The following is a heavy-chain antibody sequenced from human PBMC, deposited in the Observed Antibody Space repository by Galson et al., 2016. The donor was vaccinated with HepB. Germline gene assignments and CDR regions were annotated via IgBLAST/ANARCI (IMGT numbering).Heavy chain of an antibody. V-gene: IGHV3-9*01. D-gene: IGHD3/OR15-3a*01. CDR3: AKVDRWRYDAFDI. Sequence: SLRLSCAASGFTFDGYAMHWVRQTPGKGLEWVSGISWNSVSIGYADSVKGRFIISRDNAKNSLYLQMNSLRSEDTALYYCAKVDRWRYDAFDIWGQGTMVTFAS. J-gene: IGHJ3*02. CDR2: ISWNSVSI. CDR1: GFTFDGYA.